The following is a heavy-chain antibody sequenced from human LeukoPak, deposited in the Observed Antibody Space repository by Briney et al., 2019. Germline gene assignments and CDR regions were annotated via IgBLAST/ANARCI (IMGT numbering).Heavy chain of an antibody. V-gene: IGHV4-34*01. CDR1: GGSFSGYY. CDR3: ARGNTSIKYFQH. J-gene: IGHJ1*01. Sequence: SGTLSLTCAVYGGSFSGYYWSWIRQPPGKGLEWIGEINHSGSTNYNPSLKSRVTISVDTSKNQSSLKLSSVTAADTAVYYCARGNTSIKYFQHWGQGTLVTVSS. D-gene: IGHD5-18*01. CDR2: INHSGST.